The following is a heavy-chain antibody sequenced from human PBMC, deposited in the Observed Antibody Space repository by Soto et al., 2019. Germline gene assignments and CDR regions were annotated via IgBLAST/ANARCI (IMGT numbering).Heavy chain of an antibody. V-gene: IGHV1-46*01. J-gene: IGHJ5*02. D-gene: IGHD2-21*02. CDR3: ARDLSDYWFDP. CDR1: GYTFTSYY. CDR2: INPSGGST. Sequence: GASVQVSCKASGYTFTSYYMHWVRQAPGQGLEWMGIINPSGGSTSYAQKFQGRVTMTRDTSTSTVYMELSSLRSEDTAVYYCARDLSDYWFDPWGQGTLVTVSS.